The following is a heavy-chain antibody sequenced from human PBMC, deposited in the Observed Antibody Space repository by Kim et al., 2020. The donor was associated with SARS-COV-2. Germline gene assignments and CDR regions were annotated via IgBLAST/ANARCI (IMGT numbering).Heavy chain of an antibody. Sequence: GGSLRLSCAVSGFTFSSYWMSWVRQAPGKGLEWVANLKEDGSETHYVDSVKGRFTISRDNAKNSLYLQMNSLRVEDTAVYYCARGGWYFDYWGQGILVTV. CDR1: GFTFSSYW. J-gene: IGHJ4*02. CDR3: ARGGWYFDY. V-gene: IGHV3-7*01. CDR2: LKEDGSET.